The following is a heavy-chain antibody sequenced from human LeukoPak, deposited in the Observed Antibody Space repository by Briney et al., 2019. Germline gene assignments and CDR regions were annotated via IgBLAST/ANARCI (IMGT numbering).Heavy chain of an antibody. J-gene: IGHJ4*02. CDR1: GFTFSSYS. CDR2: LSGRSSYI. D-gene: IGHD5-18*01. CDR3: ARRDTAMASGGFDL. Sequence: PGGSLRLSCAASGFTFSSYSMNWVRQAPGKGLEWVSSLSGRSSYIYYADSLRGRFTISRDNSKNSLYLQMNSLRAEDTAVYYCARRDTAMASGGFDLWGQGTLVTVSS. V-gene: IGHV3-21*01.